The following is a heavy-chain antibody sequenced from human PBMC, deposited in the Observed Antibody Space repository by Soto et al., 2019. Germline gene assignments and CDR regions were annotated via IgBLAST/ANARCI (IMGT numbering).Heavy chain of an antibody. CDR2: INHSGST. CDR1: GGSFSGYY. Sequence: KTSETLSLTCAVYGGSFSGYYWSWIRQPPGKGLEWIGEINHSGSTNYNPSLKSRVTISVDTSKNQFSLKLSSVTAADTAVYYCARDPRGAYVRSLQDYWGQGTLVTVSS. V-gene: IGHV4-34*01. CDR3: ARDPRGAYVRSLQDY. J-gene: IGHJ4*02. D-gene: IGHD3-10*02.